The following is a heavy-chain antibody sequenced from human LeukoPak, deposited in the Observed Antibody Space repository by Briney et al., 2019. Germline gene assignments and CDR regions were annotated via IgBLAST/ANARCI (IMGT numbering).Heavy chain of an antibody. D-gene: IGHD2-15*01. CDR3: AKWGFFSSRASWWLADYCFDY. J-gene: IGHJ4*02. Sequence: GGSLRLSCAASGFTFSSYAMSWVRQAPGKGLEWVSAISGSGGSTYYADSVKGRFTISRDNSKNTLYLQMNSLRAEDTAVYYCAKWGFFSSRASWWLADYCFDYWGQGTLVTVSS. CDR2: ISGSGGST. V-gene: IGHV3-23*01. CDR1: GFTFSSYA.